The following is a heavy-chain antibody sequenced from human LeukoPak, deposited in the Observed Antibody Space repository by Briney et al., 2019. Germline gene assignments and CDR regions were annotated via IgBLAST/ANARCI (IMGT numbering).Heavy chain of an antibody. D-gene: IGHD1-26*01. Sequence: SETLSLTCTVSGDSISAYYWSWVRQPPGKGLEWIAFVHKTGSINYNPSLKSRATIAMDTSNSQFSLHVNSVTAADTAVYYCTKYGGSPANYFDSWGPGTLVTVSP. CDR3: TKYGGSPANYFDS. V-gene: IGHV4-59*08. J-gene: IGHJ4*02. CDR1: GDSISAYY. CDR2: VHKTGSI.